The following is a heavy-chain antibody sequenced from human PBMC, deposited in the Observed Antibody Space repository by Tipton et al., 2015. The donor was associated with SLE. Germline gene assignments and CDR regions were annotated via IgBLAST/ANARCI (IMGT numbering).Heavy chain of an antibody. J-gene: IGHJ4*02. CDR3: AGTPWLVRFEY. D-gene: IGHD6-19*01. CDR1: GVSISTYY. CDR2: IYPTGST. V-gene: IGHV4-4*08. Sequence: TLSLTCNVSGVSISTYYWSWIRQPPGKGLEWIGYIYPTGSTNYNPSLKSRVTISVDTSKNQISLKLRSVTAADTAVYYCAGTPWLVRFEYWGQGTLVNVSP.